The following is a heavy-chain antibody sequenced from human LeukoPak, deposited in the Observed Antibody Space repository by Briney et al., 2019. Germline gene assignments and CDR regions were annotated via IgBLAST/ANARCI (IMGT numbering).Heavy chain of an antibody. CDR2: RKTNTGNT. V-gene: IGHV7-4-1*02. CDR1: GYTFTTYA. J-gene: IGHJ4*02. Sequence: ASVKVSCKASGYTFTTYAMNGVRQAPGQGGEWRGGRKTNTGNTKNVQGITGGVVFSLDPSVSTPYLQISSLTAEDTAVYYCASGTGYSTSWPPHWGQGTLVTVSS. CDR3: ASGTGYSTSWPPH. D-gene: IGHD6-13*01.